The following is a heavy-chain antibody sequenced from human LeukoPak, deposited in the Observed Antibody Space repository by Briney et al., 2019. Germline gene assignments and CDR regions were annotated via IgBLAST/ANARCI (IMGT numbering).Heavy chain of an antibody. D-gene: IGHD6-13*01. V-gene: IGHV4-61*02. J-gene: IGHJ6*03. CDR3: ARSVGQLEVGYYYYMVV. Sequence: SQTLSLTCTVSGGSISSGSYYWSWIRQPAGTGLEWVGRIYTSGSTNYNPSLKSRVTISVDTSKNQFSLKLSSVTAADPAVYYCARSVGQLEVGYYYYMVVWGKGTTVTVSS. CDR2: IYTSGST. CDR1: GGSISSGSYY.